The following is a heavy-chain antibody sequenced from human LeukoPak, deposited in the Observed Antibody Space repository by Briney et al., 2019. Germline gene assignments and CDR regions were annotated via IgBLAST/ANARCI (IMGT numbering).Heavy chain of an antibody. CDR2: INHSGST. J-gene: IGHJ6*02. CDR3: ATKFRFLGTLMDV. D-gene: IGHD3-3*01. CDR1: GGFFSGYY. Sequence: PSETLSLTCAVYGGFFSGYYWSWSRQPPGKGLEWIGEINHSGSTNYNPSLKSRVTISVDTSKNQFSLKLSSVTAADTGVYYCATKFRFLGTLMDVWGQGTTVTVSS. V-gene: IGHV4-34*01.